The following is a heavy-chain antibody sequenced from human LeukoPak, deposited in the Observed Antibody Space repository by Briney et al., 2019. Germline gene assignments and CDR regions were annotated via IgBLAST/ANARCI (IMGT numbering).Heavy chain of an antibody. D-gene: IGHD2-2*01. CDR3: ARHQVVPSKRPFDY. CDR2: IGNSDSTI. Sequence: KPGGSLRLSCAASGFIFSDYFMSWIRQAPGRGLEWVSYIGNSDSTIYYADSVKGRFTISRDSAKNSLYLQMNSLRAEDTAVYYCARHQVVPSKRPFDYWGQGTLVTVSS. V-gene: IGHV3-11*01. CDR1: GFIFSDYF. J-gene: IGHJ4*02.